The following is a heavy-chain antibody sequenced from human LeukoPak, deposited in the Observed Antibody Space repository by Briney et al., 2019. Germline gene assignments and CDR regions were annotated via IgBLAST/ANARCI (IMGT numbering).Heavy chain of an antibody. V-gene: IGHV3-11*01. CDR3: ARGGVFTPMAEFDY. CDR1: GFTCSDYY. J-gene: IGHJ4*02. CDR2: ISSGGSTI. Sequence: GGSLRLSCEASGFTCSDYYMSWIRQAPGKGLEWVSYISSGGSTIYYADSVKGRFTISRGNAKNSLTLQMNSLRAEDTGVYYCARGGVFTPMAEFDYWGQGALVTVSS. D-gene: IGHD1-26*01.